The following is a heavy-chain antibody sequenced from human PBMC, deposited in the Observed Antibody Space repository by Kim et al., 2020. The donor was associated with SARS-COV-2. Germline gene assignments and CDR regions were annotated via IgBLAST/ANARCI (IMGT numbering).Heavy chain of an antibody. CDR2: IYYSGST. D-gene: IGHD3-22*01. J-gene: IGHJ4*02. CDR3: ASRVYDSSGYSPSLDY. CDR1: GGSISRSNYY. V-gene: IGHV4-39*07. Sequence: SETLSLTCTVSGGSISRSNYYWGWIRQPPGKGLEWIGSIYYSGSTYYNPSLKSRVTISLDTSKNQFSLKLSSITAADTAVYYCASRVYDSSGYSPSLDYWGQGTLVIVSS.